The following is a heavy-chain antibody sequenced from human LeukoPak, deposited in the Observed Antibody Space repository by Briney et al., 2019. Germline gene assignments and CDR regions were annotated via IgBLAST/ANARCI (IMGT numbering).Heavy chain of an antibody. CDR1: GFTFSSYW. D-gene: IGHD3-22*01. V-gene: IGHV3-7*01. J-gene: IGHJ4*02. CDR3: ARRTYYYDSSGYYVPRFDY. CDR2: IKQDGSEK. Sequence: PGGSLRLSCAASGFTFSSYWMSWVRQAPGKGLEWVANIKQDGSEKYYVDSVKGRFTISRDNAKNSLYLQMNSLRAEDTAVYYCARRTYYYDSSGYYVPRFDYWGQGTLVTVSS.